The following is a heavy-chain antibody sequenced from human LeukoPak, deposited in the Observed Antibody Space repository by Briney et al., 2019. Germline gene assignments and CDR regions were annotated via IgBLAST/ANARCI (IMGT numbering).Heavy chain of an antibody. CDR3: ARDRPAVS. J-gene: IGHJ5*02. CDR1: GYTFTDYF. D-gene: IGHD6-6*01. V-gene: IGHV1-2*02. CDR2: VNPNTGDT. Sequence: ASVKVSCKASGYTFTDYFMHWVRQAPGQGLEYMGWVNPNTGDTNYEQNFQGRVTMTRDTSISTAYMELSRLRSDDTAVYYCARDRPAVSWGQGTLVTVSS.